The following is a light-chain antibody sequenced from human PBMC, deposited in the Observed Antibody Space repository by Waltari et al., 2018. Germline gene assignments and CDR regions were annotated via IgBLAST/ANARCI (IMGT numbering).Light chain of an antibody. J-gene: IGKJ1*01. Sequence: DIQMTQSPSSLSASVGDRVTITCRASQSISSYLNWNQQKPGKAPKLLIYAASSLQSGVPSRFSGSRSGTDFTLSISSLQPEDFATYYCQQSYSIPWTFGQGTKVEIK. CDR3: QQSYSIPWT. CDR1: QSISSY. CDR2: AAS. V-gene: IGKV1-39*01.